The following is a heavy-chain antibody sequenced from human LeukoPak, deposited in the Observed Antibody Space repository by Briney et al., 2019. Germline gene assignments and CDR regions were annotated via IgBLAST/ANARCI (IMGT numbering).Heavy chain of an antibody. D-gene: IGHD3-10*01. Sequence: SETLSLTCAVYGGSFSGYYWSWIRQPPGKGLEWIGEINHSGSTNYNPSLKSRVTISVDTSKNQFSLKLSSVTAADTAVYYCARGLAFSRINYGSGSFPRQRNWFDPWGQGTLVTVSS. CDR1: GGSFSGYY. V-gene: IGHV4-34*01. J-gene: IGHJ5*02. CDR3: ARGLAFSRINYGSGSFPRQRNWFDP. CDR2: INHSGST.